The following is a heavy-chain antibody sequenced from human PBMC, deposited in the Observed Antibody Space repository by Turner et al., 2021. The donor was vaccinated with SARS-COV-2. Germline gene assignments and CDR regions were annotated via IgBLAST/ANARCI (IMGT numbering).Heavy chain of an antibody. V-gene: IGHV3-30-3*01. CDR2: ISYDGSNK. CDR1: GFTFSSYA. D-gene: IGHD1-26*01. CDR3: ARDLSGSYTYFDY. J-gene: IGHJ4*02. Sequence: QVQLVESGGGVVQPGRSLSLPCAASGFTFSSYAMHWVRQAPGKGLECVAVISYDGSNKYYADSVKGRFTISRDNSKNTLYLQMNSLRAEDTAVYYCARDLSGSYTYFDYWGQGTLVTVSS.